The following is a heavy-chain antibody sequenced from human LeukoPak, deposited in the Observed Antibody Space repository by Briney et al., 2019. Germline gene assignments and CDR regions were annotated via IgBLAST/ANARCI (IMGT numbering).Heavy chain of an antibody. CDR1: GFRFSGSA. D-gene: IGHD3-16*02. CDR2: ISYYGANS. Sequence: GGSVRLSCAASGFRFSGSAMSWVRQAPGEGLEWVSFISYYGANSYYTDSVRGRFTIPRDNSKDTLFLEMKSLRAEDTAIYYCARDMHLSTWGIGNMVTVSS. V-gene: IGHV3-23*01. CDR3: ARDMHLST. J-gene: IGHJ3*01.